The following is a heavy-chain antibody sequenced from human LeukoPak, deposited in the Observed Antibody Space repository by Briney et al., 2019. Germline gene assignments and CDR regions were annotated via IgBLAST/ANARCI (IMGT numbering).Heavy chain of an antibody. D-gene: IGHD6-13*01. J-gene: IGHJ4*02. V-gene: IGHV1-46*01. CDR1: GYTFTSYY. CDR2: INPSGDIT. Sequence: ASVKVSCKASGYTFTSYYIHWVRQAPGQGLEWMGIINPSGDITSYAQKFQGRVTMTRDTSTSTVYMELSSLRSEDTAVYYCARDYSSSWPRHYFDYWGQGTLVTVSS. CDR3: ARDYSSSWPRHYFDY.